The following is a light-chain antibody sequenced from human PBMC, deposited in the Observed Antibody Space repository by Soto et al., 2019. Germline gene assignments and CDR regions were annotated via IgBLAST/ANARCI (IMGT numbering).Light chain of an antibody. V-gene: IGLV1-40*01. CDR2: ANT. J-gene: IGLJ2*01. CDR1: SSNIGAGYD. CDR3: QSYDSSLSGVA. Sequence: QSVLTQPPSVSGAPGQRVTISCTGSSSNIGAGYDVHWYQQLPGTAPKLLIYANTNRPSGVPDRFTASKSGTSASLAITGLQAEDEADYYCQSYDSSLSGVAFGGGTKVTVL.